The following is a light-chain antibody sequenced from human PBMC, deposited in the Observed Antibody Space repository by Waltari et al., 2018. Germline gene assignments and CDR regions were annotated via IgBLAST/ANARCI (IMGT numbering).Light chain of an antibody. CDR3: QVWDSSSDHPV. CDR2: YDS. Sequence: SYDVTQPRSVSVSPGQTASITCGGDNIGSKNVHWYQQKPAQAPMLVIYYDSDRPSGIPERFSGSNSGNTATLTISGGEAGEEADYYCQVWDSSSDHPVFGGGTRLTVL. J-gene: IGLJ2*01. V-gene: IGLV3-21*01. CDR1: NIGSKN.